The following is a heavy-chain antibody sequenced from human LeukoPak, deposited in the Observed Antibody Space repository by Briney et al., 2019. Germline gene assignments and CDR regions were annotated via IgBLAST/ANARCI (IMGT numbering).Heavy chain of an antibody. V-gene: IGHV4-4*07. J-gene: IGHJ4*02. CDR3: ARDEGYYDSSGYYFDY. CDR1: GGSITNYY. Sequence: KPSETLSLTCSVSGGSITNYYWSWIRRPAGKGLVGIGRIFTTGRNNYNPSLKSRVTMSVDTSKNQFSLKLSSATAADTAVYYCARDEGYYDSSGYYFDYWGQGTLVTVSS. D-gene: IGHD3-22*01. CDR2: IFTTGRN.